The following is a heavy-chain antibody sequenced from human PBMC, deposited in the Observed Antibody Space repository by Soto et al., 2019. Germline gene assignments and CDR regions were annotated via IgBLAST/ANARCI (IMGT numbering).Heavy chain of an antibody. CDR3: AKDGGVSARYFDS. Sequence: EVQLLESGGGLGQPGGSLRLSCTASGFTFRKYAMSWVCQAPGKGLEWISGISDRDDDTYYADSVRGRFTISRDNSKNTLYLQMNSLRCDDTAVYYCAKDGGVSARYFDSWGQGTLVTGSS. D-gene: IGHD2-8*01. CDR1: GFTFRKYA. CDR2: ISDRDDDT. J-gene: IGHJ4*02. V-gene: IGHV3-23*01.